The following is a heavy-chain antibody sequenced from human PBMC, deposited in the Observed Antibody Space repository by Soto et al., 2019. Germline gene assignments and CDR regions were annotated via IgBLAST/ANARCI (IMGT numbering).Heavy chain of an antibody. J-gene: IGHJ4*02. CDR3: ARGGSSSWYGFYFFDN. Sequence: SETLSLTCTVSGGSMSSYFWSWIRQPPGRGLEWIGYISDSGSTNYKTSLKSRVTISVDTSKNQFSLKVTSVTAADTAVYYCARGGSSSWYGFYFFDNWGPGTLVTVSS. CDR2: ISDSGST. D-gene: IGHD6-13*01. CDR1: GGSMSSYF. V-gene: IGHV4-59*12.